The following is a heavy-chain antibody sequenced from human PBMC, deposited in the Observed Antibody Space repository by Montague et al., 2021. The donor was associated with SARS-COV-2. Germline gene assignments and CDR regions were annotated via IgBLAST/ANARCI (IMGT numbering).Heavy chain of an antibody. D-gene: IGHD2-15*01. J-gene: IGHJ4*02. Sequence: SETRSLTCSVSGGSINNYFWGWIRQSPGKGLEWVGYMHSTGSTAXXPSLKGRVIISVDTSKTQISLKLSSVSAADTALYYCARAVVGAKTATIESWGQGTLVTVSS. CDR1: GGSINNYF. CDR2: MHSTGST. V-gene: IGHV4-59*01. CDR3: ARAVVGAKTATIES.